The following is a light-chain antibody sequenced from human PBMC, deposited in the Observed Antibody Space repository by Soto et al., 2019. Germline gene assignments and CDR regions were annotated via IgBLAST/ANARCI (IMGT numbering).Light chain of an antibody. CDR3: AAWDDSLNGHV. Sequence: QSVLTQPHSASGTPGQRVTISCCGSSSNIGTSSVHWFQQLPGTAPKLLISTTNQRPSGVPERFSGSKSGTSASLAISGLQSEDEADYYCAAWDDSLNGHVFGTGTKITVL. CDR1: SSNIGTSS. J-gene: IGLJ1*01. CDR2: TTN. V-gene: IGLV1-44*01.